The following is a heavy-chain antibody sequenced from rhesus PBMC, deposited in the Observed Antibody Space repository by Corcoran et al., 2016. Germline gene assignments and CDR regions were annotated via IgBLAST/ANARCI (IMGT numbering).Heavy chain of an antibody. CDR1: GGSISDSYR. D-gene: IGHD1-14*01. J-gene: IGHJ6*01. CDR2: IYGRSTST. V-gene: IGHV4S10*01. CDR3: ASAVAGTPFYYGLDA. Sequence: QVQLQESGPGVVKPSETLFLTCAVSGGSISDSYRWSWIRQPPGKGLEWIGYIYGRSTSTNYSPSLTSRVTISKDTSKHQFSLKLSSVTAADTSVYYCASAVAGTPFYYGLDAWGQGVIVTVSS.